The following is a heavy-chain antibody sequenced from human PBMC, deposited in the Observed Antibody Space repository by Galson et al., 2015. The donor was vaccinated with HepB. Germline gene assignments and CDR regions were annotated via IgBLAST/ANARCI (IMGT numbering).Heavy chain of an antibody. V-gene: IGHV3-48*01. D-gene: IGHD3-16*01. CDR3: ARDGGDSNFDY. J-gene: IGHJ4*02. Sequence: SLRLSCAASGFTFSSYSMNWVRQAPGKGLEWVSYISTSSSIIYYADSVKGRFTISRDNAKESLYLQMNSLRAEDTAVYFCARDGGDSNFDYWGQGTLVTVSS. CDR1: GFTFSSYS. CDR2: ISTSSSII.